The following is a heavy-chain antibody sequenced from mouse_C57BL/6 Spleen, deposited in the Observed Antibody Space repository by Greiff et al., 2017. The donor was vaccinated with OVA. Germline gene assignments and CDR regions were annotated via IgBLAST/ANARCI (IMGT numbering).Heavy chain of an antibody. Sequence: EVKLMESGGGLVKPGGSLKLSCAASGFTFSSYAMSWVRQTPEKRLEWVATISDGGSYTYYPDNVKGRFTISRDNAKNNLYLQMSHLKSEDTAMYYCAREGNYYGSSYGWFAYWGQGTLVTVSA. CDR3: AREGNYYGSSYGWFAY. CDR1: GFTFSSYA. J-gene: IGHJ3*01. V-gene: IGHV5-4*01. CDR2: ISDGGSYT. D-gene: IGHD1-1*01.